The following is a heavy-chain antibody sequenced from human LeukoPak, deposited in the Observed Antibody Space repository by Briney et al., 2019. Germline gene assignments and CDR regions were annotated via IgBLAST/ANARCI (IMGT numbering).Heavy chain of an antibody. CDR2: ISGSGGST. V-gene: IGHV3-23*01. D-gene: IGHD6-13*01. Sequence: PGGSLSLSCAASGFTFSSYAMSWVRQAPGKGLEWVSTISGSGGSTYYADSVKGRFAISRDDSKNTLFLQMNSLRVDDTAVYYCAKARIAPAGIRLFFDYWGQGSLMIVSS. CDR3: AKARIAPAGIRLFFDY. J-gene: IGHJ4*02. CDR1: GFTFSSYA.